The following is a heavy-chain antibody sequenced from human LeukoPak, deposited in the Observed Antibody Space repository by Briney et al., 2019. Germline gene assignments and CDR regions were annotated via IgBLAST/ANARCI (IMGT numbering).Heavy chain of an antibody. Sequence: GGSLRLSCAASGFSFSTQRMHWVRQAPGKGLVWVSYINIDERITGYADSVKGRFTISRDNAKNTLYLQMNSLRAEDTAVYYCARGPMGGWYFDYWGQGTLVTVSS. CDR1: GFSFSTQR. V-gene: IGHV3-74*01. D-gene: IGHD1-26*01. CDR2: INIDERIT. CDR3: ARGPMGGWYFDY. J-gene: IGHJ4*02.